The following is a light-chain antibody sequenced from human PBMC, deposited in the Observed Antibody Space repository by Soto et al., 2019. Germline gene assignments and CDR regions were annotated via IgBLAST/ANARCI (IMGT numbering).Light chain of an antibody. CDR2: LGS. CDR3: MQGTHWPIT. CDR1: QSLLHNNGYNH. V-gene: IGKV2-28*01. J-gene: IGKJ5*01. Sequence: DIVMTQSPLSLPVTPGEPASISCRSNQSLLHNNGYNHLDWYMQKPGQSPQLLIYLGSNRASGVPDRFSGSGSGTDFTLKISRVEAADAGVYYCMQGTHWPITFGQGTRLEIK.